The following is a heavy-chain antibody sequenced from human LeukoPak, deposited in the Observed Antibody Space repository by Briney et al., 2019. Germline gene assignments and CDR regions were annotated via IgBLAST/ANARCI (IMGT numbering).Heavy chain of an antibody. CDR2: IYYSGRT. CDR1: GDSISSYY. J-gene: IGHJ6*03. Sequence: SETLSLTCTVSGDSISSYYWSWIRQPPGKGLEWIGYIYYSGRTNYNPSLKSRVTISVDTSKNRFSLKLSSVTAADTAVYYCARGSYDFWSGYYPSSYYYYYMDVWGKGTTVTVSS. D-gene: IGHD3-3*01. V-gene: IGHV4-59*08. CDR3: ARGSYDFWSGYYPSSYYYYYMDV.